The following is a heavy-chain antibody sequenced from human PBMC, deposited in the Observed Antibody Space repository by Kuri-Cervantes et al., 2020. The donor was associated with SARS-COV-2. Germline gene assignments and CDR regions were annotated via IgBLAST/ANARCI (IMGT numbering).Heavy chain of an antibody. V-gene: IGHV4-34*01. J-gene: IGHJ6*02. CDR3: ARVKGWNDRHYYYYYGMDV. CDR2: INHSGST. CDR1: GGSFSGYY. Sequence: GSLRLSCAAYGGSFSGYYWSWIRQPPGKGLEWIGEINHSGSTNYNPSLKSRVTISVDTSKNQFSLKLSSVTAADTAVYYCARVKGWNDRHYYYYYGMDVWGQGTTVTVSS. D-gene: IGHD1-1*01.